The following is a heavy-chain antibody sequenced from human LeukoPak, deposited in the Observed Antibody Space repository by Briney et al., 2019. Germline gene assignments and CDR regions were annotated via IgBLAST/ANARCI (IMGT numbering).Heavy chain of an antibody. V-gene: IGHV3-69-1*01. D-gene: IGHD2/OR15-2a*01. CDR3: ARDFTSQNFFDQ. CDR2: SGQGVI. Sequence: GGSLRMSCAASGFIFSYSNMNWVRQGPWNGLEWVSSSGQGVIYYADSVKGRFKISRDNAKNSLFLQMNNLRAEDTAIYYCARDFTSQNFFDQWGQGTLVTVSS. CDR1: GFIFSYSN. J-gene: IGHJ4*01.